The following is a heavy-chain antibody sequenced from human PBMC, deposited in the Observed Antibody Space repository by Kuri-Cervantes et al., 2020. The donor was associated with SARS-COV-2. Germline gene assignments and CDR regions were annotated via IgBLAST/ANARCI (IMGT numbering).Heavy chain of an antibody. D-gene: IGHD5-18*01. CDR3: ARVHSYGPQDYYYYGMDV. Sequence: GESLKISCAASGFTFSSYSMNWVRQAPGEGLEWVSSISSSSSYIYYADSVKGRFTISRDNAKNSLYLQMNSLRAEDTAVYYCARVHSYGPQDYYYYGMDVWGQGTTVTVSS. J-gene: IGHJ6*02. CDR2: ISSSSSYI. V-gene: IGHV3-21*01. CDR1: GFTFSSYS.